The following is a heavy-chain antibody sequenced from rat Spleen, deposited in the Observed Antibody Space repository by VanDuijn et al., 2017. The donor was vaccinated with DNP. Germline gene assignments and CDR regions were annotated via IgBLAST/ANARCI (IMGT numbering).Heavy chain of an antibody. V-gene: IGHV3-3*01. D-gene: IGHD1-11*01. CDR1: GYSITSNY. CDR3: AREDYGGYSHWFDY. J-gene: IGHJ3*01. CDR2: INSAGNT. Sequence: EVQLQESGPGLVKPSQSLSLTCSVTGYSITSNYWGWIRKFPGDKLEWMVYINSAGNTNYNPSLKSRISITRDKSKNQFFLQVDSVTNEETATYDCAREDYGGYSHWFDYWGQGTLVTVSS.